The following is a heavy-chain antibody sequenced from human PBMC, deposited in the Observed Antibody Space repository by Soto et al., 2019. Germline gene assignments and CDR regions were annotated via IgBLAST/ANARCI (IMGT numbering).Heavy chain of an antibody. D-gene: IGHD3-22*01. CDR2: IIPMFGKA. CDR3: ARDGTLDDSSGSYCLD. Sequence: SVKVSCKASGGTFSRYSINWLRQAPGQGLEWMGGIIPMFGKANYAQKFQGRVTITADESMSTGYMELRSLISEDTAVYYCARDGTLDDSSGSYCLDWGQGTLVTLPS. J-gene: IGHJ4*01. CDR1: GGTFSRYS. V-gene: IGHV1-69*13.